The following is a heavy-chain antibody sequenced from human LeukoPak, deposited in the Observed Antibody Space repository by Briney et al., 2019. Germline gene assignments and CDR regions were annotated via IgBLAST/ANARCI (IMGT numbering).Heavy chain of an antibody. CDR3: ARSAYGDYLGHDTFDM. V-gene: IGHV3-33*01. D-gene: IGHD4-17*01. J-gene: IGHJ3*02. Sequence: GGSLKLSCAASGDTFSSYGMHWVRQAPGKGLEWVAVIWNDGSKQYYLDSVKGRFTISRDDSTNTLYLQMNSLRAEDTALYYCARSAYGDYLGHDTFDMWGQGTMVTVSS. CDR1: GDTFSSYG. CDR2: IWNDGSKQ.